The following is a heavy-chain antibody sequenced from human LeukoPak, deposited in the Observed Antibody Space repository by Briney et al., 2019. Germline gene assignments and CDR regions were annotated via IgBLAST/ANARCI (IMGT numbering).Heavy chain of an antibody. CDR3: ARSGMVRGVGMDV. CDR2: IYSGGST. CDR1: GFTFSSNY. Sequence: GGSLRLSCAASGFTFSSNYMTWVRQAPGKGLEWVSIIYSGGSTYYADSVKGRFTISRDNSKNTLYLQMNSLRAEDTAVYYCARSGMVRGVGMDVWGQGTTVTVSS. D-gene: IGHD3-10*01. J-gene: IGHJ6*02. V-gene: IGHV3-53*01.